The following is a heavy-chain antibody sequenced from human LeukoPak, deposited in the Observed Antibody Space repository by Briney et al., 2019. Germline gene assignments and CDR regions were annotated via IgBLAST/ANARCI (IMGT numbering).Heavy chain of an antibody. CDR2: ISYDGSNK. J-gene: IGHJ4*02. CDR1: GFSFRTSA. V-gene: IGHV3-30*04. D-gene: IGHD3-10*01. Sequence: PGGSLRLSCAASGFSFRTSAMYWVRQAPGKGLEWVAVISYDGSNKYYADSVKGRFTISRDNSKNTLYLQMNSLRAEDTAVYYCAKGMVRGVILKGFNYWGQGTLVTVSS. CDR3: AKGMVRGVILKGFNY.